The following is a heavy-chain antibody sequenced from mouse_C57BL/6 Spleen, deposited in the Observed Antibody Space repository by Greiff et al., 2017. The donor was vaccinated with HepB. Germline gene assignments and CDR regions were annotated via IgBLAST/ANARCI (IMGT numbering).Heavy chain of an antibody. CDR3: ARGGLRLNYAMDY. V-gene: IGHV1-53*01. Sequence: VQLQQSGTELVKPGASVKLSCKASGYTFTSYWMHWVKQRPGQGLEWIGNINPSNGGTNYNEKFKSKATLTVDKSSSTAYMQLSSLTSEDSAVYYCARGGLRLNYAMDYWGQGTSVTVSS. CDR1: GYTFTSYW. D-gene: IGHD2-4*01. CDR2: INPSNGGT. J-gene: IGHJ4*01.